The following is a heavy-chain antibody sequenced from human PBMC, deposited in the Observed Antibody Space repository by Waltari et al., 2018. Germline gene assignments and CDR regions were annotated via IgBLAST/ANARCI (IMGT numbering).Heavy chain of an antibody. CDR1: GGSVISSSHY. D-gene: IGHD4-17*01. Sequence: QLHLQESGPGLVKPSETLSLTCTVSGGSVISSSHYWGWIRQPPGKGLEWIGYIYYSGSTNYNPSLKSRVTISVDTSKNQFSLKLSSVTAADTAVYYCARPNPDYGWIDYWGQGTLVTVSS. J-gene: IGHJ4*02. CDR2: IYYSGST. V-gene: IGHV4-61*01. CDR3: ARPNPDYGWIDY.